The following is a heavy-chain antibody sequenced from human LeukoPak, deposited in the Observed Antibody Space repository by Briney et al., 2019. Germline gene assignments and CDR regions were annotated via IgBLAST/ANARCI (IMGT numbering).Heavy chain of an antibody. Sequence: PGGSLRLSCAASGFTFSSYWMSWVRQAPGKGLEWVANIKQDGSEKYYVDSVKGRFTISRDNAKNSLYLQMNSLRAEDTAVYYCARGIAVAGTRWFDPWGQGTLVTVSS. J-gene: IGHJ5*02. CDR2: IKQDGSEK. CDR3: ARGIAVAGTRWFDP. D-gene: IGHD6-19*01. CDR1: GFTFSSYW. V-gene: IGHV3-7*04.